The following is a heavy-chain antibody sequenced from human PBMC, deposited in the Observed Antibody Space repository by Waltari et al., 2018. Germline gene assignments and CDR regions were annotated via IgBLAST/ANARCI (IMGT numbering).Heavy chain of an antibody. D-gene: IGHD6-19*01. V-gene: IGHV3-23*01. J-gene: IGHJ4*02. Sequence: EVQLLESGGGLVQPGGSLRLSCAASGFTFSNYAMSWVRQAPGQGLEGGSAASDRDGKTDYADSVKGRFAISRDDSKNIVYLQMNNLRAEDTAVYYCAKEQWDGAAVAGHFDYWGQGKLVIVSS. CDR1: GFTFSNYA. CDR2: ASDRDGKT. CDR3: AKEQWDGAAVAGHFDY.